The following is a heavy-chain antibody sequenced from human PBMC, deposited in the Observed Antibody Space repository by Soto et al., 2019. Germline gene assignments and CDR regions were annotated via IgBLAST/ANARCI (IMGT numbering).Heavy chain of an antibody. CDR3: AGGDSGSYHIFDY. J-gene: IGHJ4*02. CDR2: INAGNGNT. V-gene: IGHV1-3*01. CDR1: GYTFTSYA. Sequence: QVQLVQSGAEVKKPGASVKVSCKASGYTFTSYAMHWVRQAPGQRLEWMGWINAGNGNTKYSQKFQGRVTITRDTSASTAYMELSSLRSEDTAVYYCAGGDSGSYHIFDYWGQGTLVTVSS. D-gene: IGHD1-26*01.